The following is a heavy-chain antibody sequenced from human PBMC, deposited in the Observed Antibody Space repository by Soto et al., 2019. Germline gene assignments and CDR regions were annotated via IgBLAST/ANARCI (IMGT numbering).Heavy chain of an antibody. J-gene: IGHJ6*02. D-gene: IGHD3-3*01. CDR3: ARVGYNVWSRYHYYGVDG. V-gene: IGHV1-69*06. CDR1: GGTFSSYA. CDR2: IIPIVTTP. Sequence: QVRLVQSGAEVKKPGSSVKVSCEASGGTFSSYAVTWVRQAPGQGLEWMGGIIPIVTTPNYAQKFQGRLTISADKSTSTSYMELSSLRSEDTGVYYCARVGYNVWSRYHYYGVDGWGQGTTVIVSS.